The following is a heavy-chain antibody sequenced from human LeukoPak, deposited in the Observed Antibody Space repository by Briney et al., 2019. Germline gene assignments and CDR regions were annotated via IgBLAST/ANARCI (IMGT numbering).Heavy chain of an antibody. J-gene: IGHJ4*02. CDR2: IYYSGST. Sequence: SETLSLTCTVSGGSISSYYWSWIRQPPGKGLEWIGYIYYSGSTNYNPSLKSRVTISVDTSKNQFSLKLSSVTAADTAVYYRARATYYYDSSGYAYWGQGTLVTVSS. CDR3: ARATYYYDSSGYAY. CDR1: GGSISSYY. V-gene: IGHV4-59*01. D-gene: IGHD3-22*01.